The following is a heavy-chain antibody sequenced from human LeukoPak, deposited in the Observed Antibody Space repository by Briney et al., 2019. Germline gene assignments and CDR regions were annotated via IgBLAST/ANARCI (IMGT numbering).Heavy chain of an antibody. V-gene: IGHV3-15*01. CDR1: GFTFSVAW. CDR3: TTVTHFYL. J-gene: IGHJ4*02. D-gene: IGHD2-15*01. CDR2: IKNDGAT. Sequence: GGSLRLSCATSGFTFSVAWLSWVRQAPGKGLEWIGRIKNDGATDYAAPVRGRFTISRDVSRATLYLQMNSLKTEDTAIYYCTTVTHFYLGGQGTLVTVSS.